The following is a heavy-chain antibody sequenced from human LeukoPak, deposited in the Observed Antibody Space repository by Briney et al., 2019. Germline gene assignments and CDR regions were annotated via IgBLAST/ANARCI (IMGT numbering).Heavy chain of an antibody. CDR3: ARAWAFCSGGSCYSNYFDY. CDR2: INPSGGST. D-gene: IGHD2-15*01. CDR1: GYTFTSYY. J-gene: IGHJ4*02. Sequence: SVKVSCKASGYTFTSYYMHWVRQAPGQGLEWMGIINPSGGSTSYAQKFQGRVTMTRDTSTSTVYMELSSLRSEDTAVYYCARAWAFCSGGSCYSNYFDYWGQGTLVTVSS. V-gene: IGHV1-46*01.